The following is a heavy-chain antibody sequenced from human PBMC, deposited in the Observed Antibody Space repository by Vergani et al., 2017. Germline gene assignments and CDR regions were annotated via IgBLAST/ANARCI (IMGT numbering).Heavy chain of an antibody. Sequence: EVQLFESGGGLVQPGGSQRLSCAASGFTFSSYAMSWVRQAPGKGLEWVSAISGSGGSPNYADSVKGRFTISRDNSKNTLYLQMNSLRAEETAVYYCAKATSTYYDIVTGYRHYYYMDVWGKGTSVTVSS. CDR3: AKATSTYYDIVTGYRHYYYMDV. J-gene: IGHJ6*03. CDR2: ISGSGGSP. V-gene: IGHV3-23*01. CDR1: GFTFSSYA. D-gene: IGHD3-9*01.